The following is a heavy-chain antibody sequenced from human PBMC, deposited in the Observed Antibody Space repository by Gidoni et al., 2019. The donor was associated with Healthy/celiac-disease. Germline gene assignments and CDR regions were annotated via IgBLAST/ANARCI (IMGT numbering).Heavy chain of an antibody. Sequence: EVQLVESGGGLVKPGGSLRLSCAASGFTFSNAWMNWVRPAPGKGLEWVGRIKSKTDGGTTDYAAPVKGRFTISRDDSKNTLYLQMNSLKTEDTAVYYCTTSDSYYYGSGSSRYYYYYMDVWGKGTTVTVSS. V-gene: IGHV3-15*07. J-gene: IGHJ6*03. CDR1: GFTFSNAW. D-gene: IGHD3-10*01. CDR3: TTSDSYYYGSGSSRYYYYYMDV. CDR2: IKSKTDGGTT.